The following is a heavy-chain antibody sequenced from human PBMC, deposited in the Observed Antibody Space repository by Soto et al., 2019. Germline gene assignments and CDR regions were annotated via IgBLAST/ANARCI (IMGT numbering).Heavy chain of an antibody. CDR2: TYYRSKWSN. CDR1: GDSVSSNSAT. CDR3: AREGADNKYGFLYVDV. Sequence: QVELQQSGPGLVRPSQTLSLTCAISGDSVSSNSATWTWIRQSPSRGLEWLGKTYYRSKWSNDYAESVKSRITFNSDTSKNQFSLHLNSVTLEATAVYYCAREGADNKYGFLYVDVWGRGALVTVS. J-gene: IGHJ2*01. V-gene: IGHV6-1*01. D-gene: IGHD3-10*01.